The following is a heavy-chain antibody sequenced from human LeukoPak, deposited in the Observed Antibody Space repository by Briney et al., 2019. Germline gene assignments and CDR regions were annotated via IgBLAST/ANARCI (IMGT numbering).Heavy chain of an antibody. D-gene: IGHD1-26*01. Sequence: GGSLRLSCAASGFTFSSYTMSWVRQAPGKGLEWVSTITTSDGNTYYADSVKGRFTISRDSSKNTLFLHMNTLRAEDTAIYYCAKDRTVGASYWYFDLWGRGTLVTVSS. V-gene: IGHV3-23*01. CDR3: AKDRTVGASYWYFDL. CDR1: GFTFSSYT. J-gene: IGHJ2*01. CDR2: ITTSDGNT.